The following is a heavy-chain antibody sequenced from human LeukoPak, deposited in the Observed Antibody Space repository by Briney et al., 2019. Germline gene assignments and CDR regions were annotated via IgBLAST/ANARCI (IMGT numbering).Heavy chain of an antibody. CDR1: GFTFSTYG. V-gene: IGHV3-30*18. J-gene: IGHJ4*02. CDR2: ISYDGSNK. Sequence: PGGSLRLSCAASGFTFSTYGMHWVRQAPGKGLEWVAVISYDGSNKYYADSVKGRFTISRDNSKNTLYLQMNSLRAEDTAVYYCAKFTVGATFDYWGQGTLVTVSS. D-gene: IGHD1-26*01. CDR3: AKFTVGATFDY.